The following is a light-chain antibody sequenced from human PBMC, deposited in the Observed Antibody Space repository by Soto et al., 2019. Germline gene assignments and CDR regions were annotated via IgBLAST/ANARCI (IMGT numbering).Light chain of an antibody. J-gene: IGKJ3*01. V-gene: IGKV3-11*01. Sequence: EIVLTQSPATLSLSPGEKATLSCRASQSVSSSLLWYQQKPAQAPRLLIYDASSRATGIPARFSGSGSVTVFSLPLRTLEPEYFAIYYSPPPRKRLLPFRPLTNVDIK. CDR2: DAS. CDR3: PPPRKRLLP. CDR1: QSVSSS.